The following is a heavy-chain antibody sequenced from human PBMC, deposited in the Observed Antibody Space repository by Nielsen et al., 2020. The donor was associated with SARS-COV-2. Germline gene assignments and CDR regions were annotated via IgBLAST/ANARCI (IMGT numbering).Heavy chain of an antibody. CDR1: GGTFSSYA. CDR3: AKRSGYTSGWYGDY. D-gene: IGHD6-19*01. V-gene: IGHV1-69*13. Sequence: SVKVSCKASGGTFSSYAISWVRQAPGQGLEWMGGIIPIFGTANYAQKFQGRVTITADESTSTAYMELNSLRAEDTAVYYCAKRSGYTSGWYGDYWGQGTLVTVSS. CDR2: IIPIFGTA. J-gene: IGHJ4*02.